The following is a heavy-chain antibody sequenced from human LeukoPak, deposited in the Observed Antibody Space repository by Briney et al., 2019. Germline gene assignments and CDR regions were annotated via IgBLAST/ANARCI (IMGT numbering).Heavy chain of an antibody. Sequence: SSETLSLTCTVSGGSISSGSYYWSWIRQPAGKGLEWIGRIYTSGSTNYNPSLKSRVTISVDTSKNQFSLKLRSVTAADTAVYYCARAEARRGNDAFDIWGQGTMVTVSS. D-gene: IGHD6-6*01. CDR2: IYTSGST. CDR3: ARAEARRGNDAFDI. J-gene: IGHJ3*02. V-gene: IGHV4-61*02. CDR1: GGSISSGSYY.